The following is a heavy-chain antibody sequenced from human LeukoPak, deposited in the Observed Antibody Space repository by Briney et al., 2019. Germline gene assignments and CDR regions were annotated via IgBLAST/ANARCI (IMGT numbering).Heavy chain of an antibody. CDR3: ARLYYYDSSGSPNFDY. CDR1: GGSISSYY. V-gene: IGHV4-59*08. D-gene: IGHD3-22*01. J-gene: IGHJ4*02. CDR2: IYYSGST. Sequence: SETLSLTCTVSGGSISSYYWSWIRQPPGKGLEWIGYIYYSGSTNYNPSLKSRVTISVDTSKNQFSLKLSSVTAADTAVYYCARLYYYDSSGSPNFDYWGQGTLVTVSS.